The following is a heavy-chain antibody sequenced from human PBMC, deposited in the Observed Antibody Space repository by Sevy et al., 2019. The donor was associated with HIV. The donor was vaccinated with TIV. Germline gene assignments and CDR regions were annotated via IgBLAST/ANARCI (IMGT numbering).Heavy chain of an antibody. CDR3: ARVAGPLTGPVYFDY. V-gene: IGHV3-30-3*01. Sequence: GGSLRLSCAASGFTFSSYAMHWVRQAPGKGLEWVAVISYDGSNKYYADSVKGRFTISRDNSKNTLYLQMNSLRAEDTAVYYCARVAGPLTGPVYFDYWGQGTLVTASS. J-gene: IGHJ4*02. CDR2: ISYDGSNK. D-gene: IGHD7-27*01. CDR1: GFTFSSYA.